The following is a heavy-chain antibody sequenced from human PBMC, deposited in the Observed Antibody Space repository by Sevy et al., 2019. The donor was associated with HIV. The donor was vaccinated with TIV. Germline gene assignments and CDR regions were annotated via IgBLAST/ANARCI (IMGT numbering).Heavy chain of an antibody. D-gene: IGHD2-2*01. V-gene: IGHV1-18*01. CDR1: GYTFTSYG. Sequence: ASVKVSCKASGYTFTSYGISWVRQAPGQGLEWMGWISAYNGNTNYAQKLQGRVTMTTDTSTSTADMELRSLRSDDTAVYYCARVGTSCCPTSGDYGMDVWGQGTTVTVSS. J-gene: IGHJ6*02. CDR2: ISAYNGNT. CDR3: ARVGTSCCPTSGDYGMDV.